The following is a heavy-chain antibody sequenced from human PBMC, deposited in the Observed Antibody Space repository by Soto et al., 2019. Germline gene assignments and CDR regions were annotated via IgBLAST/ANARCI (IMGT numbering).Heavy chain of an antibody. V-gene: IGHV1-69*01. J-gene: IGHJ6*02. CDR1: GGTFSTHA. D-gene: IGHD2-15*01. CDR3: ARGYCSGGNCYSGMDV. CDR2: LIPISGTT. Sequence: QVQLVQSGAEVKKPGSSVKVSCKASGGTFSTHAIIWVRQAPGHGLEWMGGLIPISGTTYYTQRFQGRVTITADEPTSTAFMELSSLKSEDTAVFYCARGYCSGGNCYSGMDVWGQGTMVTVSS.